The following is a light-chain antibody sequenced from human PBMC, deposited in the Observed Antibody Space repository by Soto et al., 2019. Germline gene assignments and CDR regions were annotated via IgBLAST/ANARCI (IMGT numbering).Light chain of an antibody. CDR2: GAS. Sequence: EIVMTQSPATLSESPGERATLSCRASQSVSSNLACYQQKPDQAPRLLIYGASTRATGIPARFSGSRSGTEFTVTISSLQSEDFAVYYCQQYNNWPRTFGQGTKVEIK. J-gene: IGKJ1*01. V-gene: IGKV3-15*01. CDR1: QSVSSN. CDR3: QQYNNWPRT.